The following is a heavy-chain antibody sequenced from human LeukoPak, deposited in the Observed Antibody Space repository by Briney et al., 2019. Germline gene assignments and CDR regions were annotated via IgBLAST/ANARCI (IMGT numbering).Heavy chain of an antibody. CDR3: ARSFYESSGYYLGY. D-gene: IGHD3-22*01. CDR1: GFTFSSYW. J-gene: IGHJ4*02. Sequence: GGSLRLSCAASGFTFSSYWMHWVRQVPGKGLEWVSRSNSDGRSTTYADSVKGRLTISRDNAKNTLYLQMNSLRAEDTAVYYCARSFYESSGYYLGYWGQGTLVTASS. V-gene: IGHV3-74*03. CDR2: SNSDGRST.